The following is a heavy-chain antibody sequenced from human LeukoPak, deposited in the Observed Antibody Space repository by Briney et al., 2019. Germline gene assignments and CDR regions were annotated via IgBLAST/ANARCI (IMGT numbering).Heavy chain of an antibody. CDR1: GFTLSNYG. Sequence: GRSMRLSCAASGFTLSNYGMHWVRQVPGKKLEWVAVIPYDGSNKYYADSVKGRFTISRDNSKNTLYLQMNSLRAEDTAVYYCAKEGDTAMGDYWGQGTLVTVSS. CDR2: IPYDGSNK. J-gene: IGHJ4*02. CDR3: AKEGDTAMGDY. D-gene: IGHD5-18*01. V-gene: IGHV3-30*18.